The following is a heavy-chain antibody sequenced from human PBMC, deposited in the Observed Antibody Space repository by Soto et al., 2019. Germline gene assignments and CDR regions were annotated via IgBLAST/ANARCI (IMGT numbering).Heavy chain of an antibody. CDR3: VYGYYFDY. V-gene: IGHV3-48*03. CDR1: GFTLSSYE. D-gene: IGHD3-10*01. J-gene: IGHJ4*02. CDR2: ISSSGSTI. Sequence: GGSLRLSCAASGFTLSSYEMNWVRQAPGKGLEWVSFISSSGSTIYYADSVKGRFTISRDNAKNSLYLQMNSLRAEDTAVYYCVYGYYFDYWGQGTLVTVSS.